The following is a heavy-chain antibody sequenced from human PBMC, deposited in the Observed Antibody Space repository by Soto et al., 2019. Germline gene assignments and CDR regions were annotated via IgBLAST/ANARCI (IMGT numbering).Heavy chain of an antibody. V-gene: IGHV1-69*13. CDR1: GGTFSSYA. D-gene: IGHD2-2*01. Sequence: SVKVSCKASGGTFSSYAISWVRQAPGQGLEWMGGIIPIFGTANYAQKFQGRVTVTADESTSTAYMELSSLRSEDTAVYYCAESGGDIVVVPAAIRSYYYYGMDGWGQGTTVTVSS. CDR2: IIPIFGTA. CDR3: AESGGDIVVVPAAIRSYYYYGMDG. J-gene: IGHJ6*02.